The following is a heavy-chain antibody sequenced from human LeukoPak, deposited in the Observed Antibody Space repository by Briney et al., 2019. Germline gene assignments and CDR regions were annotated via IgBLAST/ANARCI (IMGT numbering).Heavy chain of an antibody. J-gene: IGHJ5*02. Sequence: LETLSLTCTVSGGSISSSSYYWGWIRQPPGKGLEWIGSTYYSGSTYYNPSLKSRVTISVDTSKNQFSLKLSSVTAADTAVYYCARGDLRHYNWFDPWGQGTLVTVSS. V-gene: IGHV4-39*07. CDR2: TYYSGST. CDR1: GGSISSSSYY. D-gene: IGHD2-21*02. CDR3: ARGDLRHYNWFDP.